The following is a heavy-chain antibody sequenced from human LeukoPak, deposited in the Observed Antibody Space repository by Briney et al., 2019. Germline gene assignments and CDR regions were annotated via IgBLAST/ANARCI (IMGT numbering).Heavy chain of an antibody. J-gene: IGHJ4*02. CDR1: GGSISSYY. D-gene: IGHD6-13*01. CDR3: ARERAAADFDY. CDR2: IYYSGST. Sequence: PSETLSLTCTVSGGSISSYYWSWIRQPPGKGLEWIGYIYYSGSTNYNPSLKSRVTISVDTSKNQFSLKLSSVTAADTAVYYCARERAAADFDYWGQGTLVTVSS. V-gene: IGHV4-59*01.